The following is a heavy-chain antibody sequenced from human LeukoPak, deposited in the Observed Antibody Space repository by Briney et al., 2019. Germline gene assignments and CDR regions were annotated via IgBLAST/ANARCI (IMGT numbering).Heavy chain of an antibody. D-gene: IGHD2-2*01. CDR3: AGGPAAIHP. J-gene: IGHJ5*02. CDR1: GYSLTNHY. V-gene: IGHV4-34*12. Sequence: PSETLSLTCAVYGYSLTNHYWIWIRQPPGKGLEWVGEVLHTGGTNYNPSLKSRVTISVDTSKNQFFLKLTSVTAADTAVYYCAGGPAAIHPWGPGTLVTVSS. CDR2: VLHTGGT.